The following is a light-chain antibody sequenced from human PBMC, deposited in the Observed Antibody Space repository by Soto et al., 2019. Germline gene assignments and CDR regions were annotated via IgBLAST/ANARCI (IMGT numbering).Light chain of an antibody. J-gene: IGKJ4*01. V-gene: IGKV3-11*01. CDR1: QSVDNY. CDR2: DAS. CDR3: HQRSNWPLT. Sequence: EIVLTQSPATLSLSPGERATLSCRASQSVDNYLAWYQQRPGQAPRLLIYDASNRATGIPARFSGSGSGTDFTLAISALEPEDFAVYYCHQRSNWPLTFGGGTKVEIK.